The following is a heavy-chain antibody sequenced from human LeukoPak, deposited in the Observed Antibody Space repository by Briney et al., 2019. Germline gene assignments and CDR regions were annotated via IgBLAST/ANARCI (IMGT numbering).Heavy chain of an antibody. Sequence: GGSLRLSCAASGFTFKSYGMHWVRQAPGKGLEWVAVISYDGSHKYYADSVKGRFTISRDNSKNTLFLQMDSLRIEDTAVYNCAKDHTSGYCNGGSCNSPSFDPWGQGTLVTVSS. V-gene: IGHV3-30*18. CDR3: AKDHTSGYCNGGSCNSPSFDP. CDR2: ISYDGSHK. D-gene: IGHD2-15*01. CDR1: GFTFKSYG. J-gene: IGHJ5*02.